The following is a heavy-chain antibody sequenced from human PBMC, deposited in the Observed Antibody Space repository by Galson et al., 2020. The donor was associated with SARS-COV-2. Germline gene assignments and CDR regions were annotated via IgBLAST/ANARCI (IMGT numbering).Heavy chain of an antibody. J-gene: IGHJ4*02. Sequence: GGSLRLSCAASGFTFSNYWMSWVRQAPGKGLEWVANIKGNGGEKYYVDSVKGRFTISRDNAKNSLYLQMNSLRAEDTAVYYCARVPYYDFWSGYYDFDYWGQGTLVTVSS. CDR1: GFTFSNYW. CDR3: ARVPYYDFWSGYYDFDY. D-gene: IGHD3-3*01. V-gene: IGHV3-7*04. CDR2: IKGNGGEK.